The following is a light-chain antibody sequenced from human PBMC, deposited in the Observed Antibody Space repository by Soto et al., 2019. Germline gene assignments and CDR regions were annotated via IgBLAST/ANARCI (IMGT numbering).Light chain of an antibody. Sequence: EIVMSQSPATLSVSPGERASLSCRASQSVSSNLAWYQQKPGQAPRLLIYGASTRAIGIPARFSGSGSGTEFTLTITSLQSEDFAVYYCQQYNDWPPKITFGQGTRLEI. CDR2: GAS. CDR1: QSVSSN. J-gene: IGKJ5*01. CDR3: QQYNDWPPKIT. V-gene: IGKV3-15*01.